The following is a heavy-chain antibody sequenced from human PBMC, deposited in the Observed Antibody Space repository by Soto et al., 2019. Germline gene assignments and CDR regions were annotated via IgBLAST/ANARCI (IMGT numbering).Heavy chain of an antibody. CDR2: IYYSGST. D-gene: IGHD6-13*01. CDR1: GDSISSSSYY. V-gene: IGHV4-39*01. J-gene: IGHJ3*02. Sequence: PSETLSLTCTVSGDSISSSSYYWDWIRQPPGKGLEWIGSIYYSGSTYYNPSLKSRVTISVDTSKNQFSLKLSSVTAADTAVYYCARIAPTAAGPHDAFDIWGQGTMVTVSS. CDR3: ARIAPTAAGPHDAFDI.